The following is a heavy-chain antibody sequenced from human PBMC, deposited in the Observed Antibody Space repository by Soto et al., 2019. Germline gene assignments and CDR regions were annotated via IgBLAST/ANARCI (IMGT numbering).Heavy chain of an antibody. V-gene: IGHV4-39*01. D-gene: IGHD1-26*01. CDR3: ASHYSEWEILRIGRNSTVDY. Sequence: QLQLQESGPGLVKPSATLSLNCTVSGGSISSSSYYWGCIRQPPGKGLEWVGSIYYSGSTYYNPSLKLRVTISVDTSKNQFSLKLSSVTAPDMALYYCASHYSEWEILRIGRNSTVDYWGQGTLVTVSS. CDR1: GGSISSSSYY. CDR2: IYYSGST. J-gene: IGHJ4*02.